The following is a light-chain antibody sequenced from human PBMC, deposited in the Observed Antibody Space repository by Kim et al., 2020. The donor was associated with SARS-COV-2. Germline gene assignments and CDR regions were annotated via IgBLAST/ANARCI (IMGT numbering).Light chain of an antibody. CDR1: SSNIGAGYD. Sequence: QSVLTQPPSVSGAPGQRVTIFCTGSSSNIGAGYDVHWYQQLPGTAPKLLIYGNSKRPSGVPDRFSGSKSGTSASLAITGLQAEDEADYYCQSYDSSLSGSVFGGGTQLTVL. J-gene: IGLJ2*01. CDR3: QSYDSSLSGSV. CDR2: GNS. V-gene: IGLV1-40*01.